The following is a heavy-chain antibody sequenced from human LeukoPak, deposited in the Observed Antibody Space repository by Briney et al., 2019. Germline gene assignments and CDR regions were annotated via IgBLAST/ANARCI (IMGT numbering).Heavy chain of an antibody. J-gene: IGHJ4*02. CDR2: ISAYNGNT. V-gene: IGHV1-18*01. D-gene: IGHD4-23*01. CDR3: ARDPGTYGGNTFDY. CDR1: GYTFLSYG. Sequence: ASVKVSCKASGYTFLSYGISWVRQAPGQGLEWMGWISAYNGNTNYAQKLRGRVTMTTDTSTSTAYMELRSLRSDDTAVYYCARDPGTYGGNTFDYWGQGTLVTVSS.